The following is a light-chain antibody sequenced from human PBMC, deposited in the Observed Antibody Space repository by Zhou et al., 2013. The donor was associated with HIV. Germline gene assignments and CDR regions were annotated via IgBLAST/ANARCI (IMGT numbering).Light chain of an antibody. J-gene: IGKJ4*01. CDR2: AAS. CDR1: QSISSY. V-gene: IGKV1-39*01. CDR3: QQTYSIPLT. Sequence: DIQMTQSPSSLSASIGDRVTITCRASQSISSYLNWYQQKPGEAPKVLIYAASSLQSGVPSRFSGSGSGTYFTLTITNLQPEDFATYFCQQTYSIPLTFGGGTRLEIK.